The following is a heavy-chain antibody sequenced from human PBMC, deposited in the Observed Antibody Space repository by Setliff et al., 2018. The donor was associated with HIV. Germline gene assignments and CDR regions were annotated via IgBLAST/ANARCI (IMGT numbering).Heavy chain of an antibody. CDR2: ISAYNGNT. D-gene: IGHD6-19*01. Sequence: ASVKVSCKASGYTFTSYGISWVRQAPGQGLEWMGWISAYNGNTNYAQKLQGRVTMTTDTSTSTAYMELRSLRSDDTAVYYCARDSSGWPEHDINGNFDHWGQGTVVTVSS. CDR1: GYTFTSYG. CDR3: ARDSSGWPEHDINGNFDH. J-gene: IGHJ4*02. V-gene: IGHV1-18*01.